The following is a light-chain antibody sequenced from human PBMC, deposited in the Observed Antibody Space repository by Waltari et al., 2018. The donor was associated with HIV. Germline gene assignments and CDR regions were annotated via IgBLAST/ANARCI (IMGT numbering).Light chain of an antibody. Sequence: SYVVTQPPSVSVAPGETATITCGGNKIGGESVHWYQQKPGQAPVLVICDDSDRPSGIPERLSASNSGNTATLTISRVEAGDEADYYCQVWDIRSDSVVFGGGTKLTVL. V-gene: IGLV3-21*04. J-gene: IGLJ2*01. CDR1: KIGGES. CDR2: DDS. CDR3: QVWDIRSDSVV.